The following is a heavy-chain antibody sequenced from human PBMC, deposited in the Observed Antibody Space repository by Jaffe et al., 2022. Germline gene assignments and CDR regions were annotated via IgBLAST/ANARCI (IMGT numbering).Heavy chain of an antibody. D-gene: IGHD2-2*01. CDR1: GYTFTSYA. Sequence: QVQLVQSGAEVKKPGASVKVSCKASGYTFTSYAMHWVRQAPGQRLEWMGWINAGNGNTKYSQKFQGRVTITRDTSASTAYMELSSLRSEDTAVYYCARYCSSTSCSSPPFDYWGQGTLVTVSS. CDR3: ARYCSSTSCSSPPFDY. CDR2: INAGNGNT. V-gene: IGHV1-3*01. J-gene: IGHJ4*02.